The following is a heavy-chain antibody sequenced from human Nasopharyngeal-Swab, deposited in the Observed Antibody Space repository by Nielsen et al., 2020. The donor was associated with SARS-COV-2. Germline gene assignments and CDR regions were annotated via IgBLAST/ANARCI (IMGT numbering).Heavy chain of an antibody. J-gene: IGHJ5*02. D-gene: IGHD6-13*01. V-gene: IGHV1-18*01. Sequence: WARQAPGQGLEWMGWISAYNGNTNYAQKLQGRVTMTTDTSTSTAYMELRSLRSGDTAVYYCARAMRGSSSWDGFDPWGQGTLVTVSS. CDR3: ARAMRGSSSWDGFDP. CDR2: ISAYNGNT.